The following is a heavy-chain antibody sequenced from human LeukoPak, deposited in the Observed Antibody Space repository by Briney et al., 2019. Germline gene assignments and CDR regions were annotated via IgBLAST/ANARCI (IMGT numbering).Heavy chain of an antibody. D-gene: IGHD3-10*01. V-gene: IGHV4-4*07. CDR2: MYLSGSI. J-gene: IGHJ3*02. CDR1: GGSVSSSS. CDR3: ARDSSMVRGVIYAFDI. Sequence: PSETLSLTCTVSGGSVSSSSWSWIRQSAGRGLEWIGRMYLSGSINYNPSLKSRVSMSVDTSKNQISLKVSSVIAADTAVYYCARDSSMVRGVIYAFDIWGQGTMVTVSS.